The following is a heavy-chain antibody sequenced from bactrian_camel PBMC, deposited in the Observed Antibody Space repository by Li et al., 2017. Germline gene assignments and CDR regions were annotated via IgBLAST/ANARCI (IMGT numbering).Heavy chain of an antibody. Sequence: HVQLVESGGGSVQAGGSLTLSCAASGYIDSTHIVAWFRQGPGKEREGVASIFTGGGSTYYADSVKGRFTISHDNAKNAVALKMTNVKPEDTANYFCAAGPPPNWSNNWNRLNPSAYKYWGQGTQATVS. CDR3: AAGPPPNWSNNWNRLNPSAYKY. CDR2: IFTGGGST. D-gene: IGHD8*01. V-gene: IGHV3S54*01. J-gene: IGHJ4*01. CDR1: GYIDSTHI.